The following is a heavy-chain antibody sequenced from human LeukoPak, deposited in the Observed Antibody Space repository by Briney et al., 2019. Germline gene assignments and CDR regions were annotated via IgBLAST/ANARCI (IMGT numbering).Heavy chain of an antibody. D-gene: IGHD3-16*01. J-gene: IGHJ4*02. CDR3: TRDLGVGDQPHGY. CDR2: IYYSGST. Sequence: SETLSLTCTVSGGSISSGDYYWSWIRQPPGKGLEWIGYIYYSGSTYYNPSLKSRVTISVDTSKNQFSLKLSSMTAADTAVYYCTRDLGVGDQPHGYWGQGTLVTVSS. V-gene: IGHV4-30-4*01. CDR1: GGSISSGDYY.